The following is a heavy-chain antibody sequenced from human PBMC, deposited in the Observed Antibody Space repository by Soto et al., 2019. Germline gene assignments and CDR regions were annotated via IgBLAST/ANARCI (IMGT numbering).Heavy chain of an antibody. CDR1: GGTFSSYA. J-gene: IGHJ6*02. V-gene: IGHV1-69*13. Sequence: SVKVSCKASGGTFSSYAISWVRQAPGQGLEWMGGIIPIFGTANYAQKFQGRVTITADESTSTAYMELSSLRSEDTAVYYCARDGHFYVFWIGYYTGRKNRQYYYYYYGMDVWGQGTTVTVSS. CDR3: ARDGHFYVFWIGYYTGRKNRQYYYYYYGMDV. D-gene: IGHD3-3*01. CDR2: IIPIFGTA.